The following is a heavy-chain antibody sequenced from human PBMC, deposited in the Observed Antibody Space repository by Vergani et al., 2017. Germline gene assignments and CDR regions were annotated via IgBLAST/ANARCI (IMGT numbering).Heavy chain of an antibody. J-gene: IGHJ4*02. CDR3: ARNYGDYGYYFDY. Sequence: EVQLVESGGGLVKPGGSLRLSCAASGFTFSSYWMSWVRQAPGKGLEWVANIKQDGSEKYYVDSVKGRFTISRDNAKNSLYLQMNSLRAEDTAVYYCARNYGDYGYYFDYWGQGTLVTVSS. CDR2: IKQDGSEK. CDR1: GFTFSSYW. D-gene: IGHD4-17*01. V-gene: IGHV3-7*01.